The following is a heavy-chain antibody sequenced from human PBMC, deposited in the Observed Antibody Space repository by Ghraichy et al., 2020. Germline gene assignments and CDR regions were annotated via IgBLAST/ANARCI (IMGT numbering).Heavy chain of an antibody. CDR3: ASSAVTSYYGTALDY. CDR2: IYIDESSA. CDR1: GFTFTDYW. J-gene: IGHJ4*02. Sequence: SLNISCAASGFTFTDYWMHWVRQAPGKGLVWVSRIYIDESSATYADSVKGRFTISRDNAKNTLFLQMNSLRVDDTAIYYCASSAVTSYYGTALDYWGQGNLVTVSS. D-gene: IGHD1-26*01. V-gene: IGHV3-74*01.